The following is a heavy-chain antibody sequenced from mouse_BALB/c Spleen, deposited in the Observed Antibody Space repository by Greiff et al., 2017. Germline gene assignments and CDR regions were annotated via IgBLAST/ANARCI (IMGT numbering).Heavy chain of an antibody. V-gene: IGHV5-12-2*01. CDR3: ARQDDRETWFAY. CDR1: GFTFSSYT. Sequence: EVKLMESGGGLVQPGGSLKLSCAASGFTFSSYTMSWVRQTPEKRLEWVAYISNGGGSTYYPDTVKGRFTISRDNAKNTLYLQMSSLKSEDTAMYYCARQDDRETWFAYWGQGTLVTVSA. CDR2: ISNGGGST. J-gene: IGHJ3*01. D-gene: IGHD2-14*01.